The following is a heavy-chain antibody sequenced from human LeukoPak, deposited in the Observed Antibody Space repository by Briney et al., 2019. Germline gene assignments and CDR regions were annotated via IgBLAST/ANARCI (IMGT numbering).Heavy chain of an antibody. J-gene: IGHJ4*02. CDR2: IYYSGST. CDR3: ARAARPAMAFDY. CDR1: GGSISSSSYY. D-gene: IGHD5-24*01. V-gene: IGHV4-39*07. Sequence: TASETLSLTCTVSGGSISSSSYYWGWIRQPPGKGLEWIGSIYYSGSTYYNPSLKSRVTISVDTSKNQFSLKLSSVTAADTAVYYCARAARPAMAFDYWGQGTLVTVSS.